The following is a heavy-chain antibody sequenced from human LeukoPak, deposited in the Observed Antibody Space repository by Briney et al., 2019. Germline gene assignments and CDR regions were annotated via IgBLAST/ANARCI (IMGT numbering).Heavy chain of an antibody. J-gene: IGHJ4*01. D-gene: IGHD6-6*01. CDR1: GFTFSSNA. Sequence: GGSLRLSCAASGFTFSSNAMSWVRQAPGKGLEWVSGITGSGDSTYYADSVKGRFTISRDNSKNTVCLQMNSLRVEDTAVYHCGKERYGSSSVVDYWGHGTLVTVSS. V-gene: IGHV3-23*01. CDR3: GKERYGSSSVVDY. CDR2: ITGSGDST.